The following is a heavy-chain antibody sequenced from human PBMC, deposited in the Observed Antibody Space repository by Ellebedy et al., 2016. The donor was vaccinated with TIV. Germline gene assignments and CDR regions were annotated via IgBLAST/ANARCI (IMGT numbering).Heavy chain of an antibody. CDR2: INHSGST. J-gene: IGHJ4*02. Sequence: MPSETLSLTCTVSGGSISSGGYYWSWIRQPPGKGLEWIGEINHSGSTNYNPSLKSRVTISVDTSKNQFSLKLSSVTAADTAVYYCASSDSSGYYSDYWGQGTLVTVSS. V-gene: IGHV4-39*07. D-gene: IGHD3-22*01. CDR3: ASSDSSGYYSDY. CDR1: GGSISSGGYY.